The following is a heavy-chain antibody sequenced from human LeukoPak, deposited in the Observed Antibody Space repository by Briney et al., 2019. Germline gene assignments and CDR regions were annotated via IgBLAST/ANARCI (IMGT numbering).Heavy chain of an antibody. CDR1: GFTFSSYW. Sequence: GGSLRLSCAASGFTFSSYWMNWARQAPGKGLEWVASINHNGNVNYYVDPVKGRFTISRDNAKDSLYLQMSNLRAEDTAVYFCARGGGLDVWGQGATVTVSS. J-gene: IGHJ6*02. V-gene: IGHV3-7*03. CDR2: INHNGNVN. CDR3: ARGGGLDV. D-gene: IGHD3-16*01.